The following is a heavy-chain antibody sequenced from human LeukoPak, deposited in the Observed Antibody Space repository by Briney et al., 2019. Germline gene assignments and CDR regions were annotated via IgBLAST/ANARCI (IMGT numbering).Heavy chain of an antibody. CDR1: GYSFTSYW. CDR2: IYPGDCDP. Sequence: GESLKISCKGSGYSFTSYWIGLGRQMPGEGLEVMWIIYPGDCDPRCSPSFQGQVNITADKSISTAYLQWSSLKASDPAMYYCARQRRSIAARPFDYWGQGTLVTVSS. CDR3: ARQRRSIAARPFDY. D-gene: IGHD6-6*01. J-gene: IGHJ4*02. V-gene: IGHV5-51*01.